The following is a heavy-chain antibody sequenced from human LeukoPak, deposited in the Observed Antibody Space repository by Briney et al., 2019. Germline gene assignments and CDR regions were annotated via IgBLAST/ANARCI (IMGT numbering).Heavy chain of an antibody. CDR3: ARRAHERVGSGWYWLNDY. J-gene: IGHJ4*02. Sequence: SETLSLTCTVSGGSISSSSYYWSWIRQPPGKGLEWIVEINHSGSTNYNPSLKSRVTISVDTSKNQFSLKLSSVTAADTAVYYCARRAHERVGSGWYWLNDYWGQGTLVTVSS. CDR2: INHSGST. CDR1: GGSISSSSYY. D-gene: IGHD6-19*01. V-gene: IGHV4-39*07.